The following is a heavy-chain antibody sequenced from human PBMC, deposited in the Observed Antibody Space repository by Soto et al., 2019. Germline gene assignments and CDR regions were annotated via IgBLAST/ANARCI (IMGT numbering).Heavy chain of an antibody. CDR1: GFTFNNYA. CDR3: ARDLSRGITMIALEIHY. J-gene: IGHJ4*02. V-gene: IGHV3-30-3*01. CDR2: ISYDGTNK. D-gene: IGHD3-22*01. Sequence: LRLSCAASGFTFNNYAMHWVRQAPGKGLELVAIISYDGTNKYYAESVRGRFTISRDNSKNSVFLQMNSLRSEDTAVYYCARDLSRGITMIALEIHYWGQGTLVTVSS.